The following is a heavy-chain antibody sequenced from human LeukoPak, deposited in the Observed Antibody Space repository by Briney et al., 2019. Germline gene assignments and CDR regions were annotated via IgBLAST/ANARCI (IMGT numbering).Heavy chain of an antibody. D-gene: IGHD5-18*01. V-gene: IGHV4-34*01. CDR2: INHSGST. J-gene: IGHJ1*01. CDR1: GFAFNRCW. Sequence: GSLRLSCVVSGFAFNRCWMSWIRQPPGKGLEWIGEINHSGSTNYNPSLTSRVTISVDTSKNQFSLKLSSVTAADTAVYYCAKSSKIQLWLRRKYFQHWGQGTLVTVSS. CDR3: AKSSKIQLWLRRKYFQH.